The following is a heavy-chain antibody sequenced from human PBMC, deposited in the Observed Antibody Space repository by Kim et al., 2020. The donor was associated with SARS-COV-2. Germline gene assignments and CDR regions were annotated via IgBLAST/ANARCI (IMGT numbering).Heavy chain of an antibody. J-gene: IGHJ5*02. D-gene: IGHD3-10*01. CDR3: ANRDWFDP. CDR2: ISYDGSNK. Sequence: GGSLRLSCAASGFTFSSYGMHWVRQAPGKGLEWVAVISYDGSNKYYPDSVKGRFTISRDNSKNTLYLQMNSLRAEDTAVYYCANRDWFDPWGQGTLVTVSS. V-gene: IGHV3-30*18. CDR1: GFTFSSYG.